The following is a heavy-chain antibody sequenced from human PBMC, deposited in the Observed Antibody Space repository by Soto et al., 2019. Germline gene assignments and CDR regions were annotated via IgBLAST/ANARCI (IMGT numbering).Heavy chain of an antibody. CDR1: GFSLTTSGVG. D-gene: IGHD4-17*01. CDR3: AHKLPVTTSAFDI. Sequence: QITLKESGPTLVKPTQTLTLTCTFSGFSLTTSGVGVGWVRQPPGRALEWLAVMYWTDDKRYSPSLKSRLSITMDTSKNQVVLTMTNMDPMDTAIFFCAHKLPVTTSAFDIWGQGTMVTVSS. V-gene: IGHV2-5*01. CDR2: MYWTDDK. J-gene: IGHJ3*02.